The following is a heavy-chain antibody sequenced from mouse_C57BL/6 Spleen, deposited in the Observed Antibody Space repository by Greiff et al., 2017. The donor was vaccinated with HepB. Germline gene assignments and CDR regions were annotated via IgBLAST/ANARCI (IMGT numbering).Heavy chain of an antibody. CDR1: GFSLTSYG. CDR3: ARLFITTVVAEDYYAMDY. J-gene: IGHJ4*01. V-gene: IGHV2-2*01. Sequence: VKLVESGPGLVQPSQSLSITCTVSGFSLTSYGVHWVRQSPGKGLEWLGVIWSGGSTDYNAAFISRLSISKDNSKSQVFFKMNSLQADDTAIYYCARLFITTVVAEDYYAMDYWGQGTSVTVSS. D-gene: IGHD1-1*01. CDR2: IWSGGST.